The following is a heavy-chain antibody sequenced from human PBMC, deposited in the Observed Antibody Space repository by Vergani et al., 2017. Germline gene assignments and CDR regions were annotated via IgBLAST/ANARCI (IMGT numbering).Heavy chain of an antibody. CDR1: GFTFSNSA. J-gene: IGHJ6*03. V-gene: IGHV3-23*01. CDR2: ISGPGLST. Sequence: EVHLLESGGGLVQSGGSLRLSCAVSGFTFSNSAVSWVRQAPGRGLAWVSSISGPGLSTYYADSVQGRFTISRDNSKNTLYLEMESLRVEDTAVYFCARDKSKRAPAVMGTYYYYMDVWGKGTKVTVSS. D-gene: IGHD3-16*01. CDR3: ARDKSKRAPAVMGTYYYYMDV.